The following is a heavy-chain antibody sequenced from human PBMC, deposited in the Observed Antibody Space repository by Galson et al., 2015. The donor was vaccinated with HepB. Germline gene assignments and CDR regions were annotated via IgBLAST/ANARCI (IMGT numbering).Heavy chain of an antibody. V-gene: IGHV3-23*01. D-gene: IGHD5-18*01. J-gene: IGHJ4*02. CDR2: ISGSGGST. CDR3: AKGSGYSYGPGYYFDY. Sequence: SLRLSCAASGFTFSSYAMSWVRQAPGKGLEWVSAISGSGGSTYYADSVKGRFTISRDNSKNTLYLQMNSLRAEDTAVYYCAKGSGYSYGPGYYFDYWGQGTLVTVSS. CDR1: GFTFSSYA.